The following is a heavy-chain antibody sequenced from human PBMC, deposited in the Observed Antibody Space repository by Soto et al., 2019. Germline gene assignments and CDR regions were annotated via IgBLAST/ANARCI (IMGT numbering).Heavy chain of an antibody. V-gene: IGHV3-9*01. CDR3: AKDTSSGWYVGGTDYYLDF. J-gene: IGHJ4*02. D-gene: IGHD6-19*01. Sequence: EVQLVGSGGGLVQPGTSLRLSCAASGFTFDEYAMHWVRQAPGKGLEWVSGISWNSGTIGYVDSVKGRVTISRDNAKNSLYLQMSSLRPEDTAFYYCAKDTSSGWYVGGTDYYLDFWGQGTLVTDSS. CDR2: ISWNSGTI. CDR1: GFTFDEYA.